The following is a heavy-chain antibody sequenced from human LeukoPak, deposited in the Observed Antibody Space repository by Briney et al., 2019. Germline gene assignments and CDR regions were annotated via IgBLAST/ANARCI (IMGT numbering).Heavy chain of an antibody. V-gene: IGHV1-46*01. CDR2: INPSGGST. J-gene: IGHJ4*02. D-gene: IGHD5-24*01. CDR3: ARATPGGLHGYSFDY. Sequence: ASVKVSCKASGYTFTSYYMHWVRQAPGQGLEWMGIINPSGGSTSYAQKFQGRVTMTTDTSTSTFSMELSSLRSGDTAVYYCARATPGGLHGYSFDYWGQGTVVTVYS. CDR1: GYTFTSYY.